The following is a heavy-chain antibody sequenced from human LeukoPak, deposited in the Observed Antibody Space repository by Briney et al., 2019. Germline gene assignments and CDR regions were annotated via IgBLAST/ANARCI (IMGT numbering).Heavy chain of an antibody. Sequence: GGSLRLSCEASGFTFRNYYISWFRQAPGKGLEWVSWISADGNIIRYADSVKGRFTISRDNSKNTLYLQMNSLRAEDTAVYYCARDRGILTGYYTFGYWGQGTLVTVSS. CDR3: ARDRGILTGYYTFGY. J-gene: IGHJ4*02. CDR1: GFTFRNYY. CDR2: ISADGNII. D-gene: IGHD3-9*01. V-gene: IGHV3-23*01.